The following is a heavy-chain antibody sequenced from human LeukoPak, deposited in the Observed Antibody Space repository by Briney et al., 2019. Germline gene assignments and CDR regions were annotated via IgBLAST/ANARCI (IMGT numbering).Heavy chain of an antibody. J-gene: IGHJ3*02. CDR3: AREWGTLDAFDI. V-gene: IGHV4-34*01. D-gene: IGHD3-16*01. CDR1: GGSFSGYY. CDR2: INHSGST. Sequence: PSETLSLTCAVYGGSFSGYYWSWIRQPPGKGLEWIGEINHSGSTNYNPSLKSRVTISVDTSKNQFSLKLSSVTAADTAVYYCAREWGTLDAFDIWGQGTMVTVSS.